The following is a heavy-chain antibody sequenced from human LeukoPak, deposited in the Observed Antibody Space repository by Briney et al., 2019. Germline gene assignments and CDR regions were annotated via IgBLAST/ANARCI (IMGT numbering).Heavy chain of an antibody. V-gene: IGHV3-30*18. CDR3: AKTLEEGGYCSSTSCYGIFYMDF. CDR2: ISYDGSNK. CDR1: GFPFSVYG. J-gene: IGHJ6*03. D-gene: IGHD2-2*01. Sequence: GGSLSLSFAASGFPFSVYGMHWVRRAPGKGLEWVAVISYDGSNKYSADFVKGRFTISRDNSKNTLYLQMSSLRAEDTAVYYCAKTLEEGGYCSSTSCYGIFYMDFWGKGTTVTISS.